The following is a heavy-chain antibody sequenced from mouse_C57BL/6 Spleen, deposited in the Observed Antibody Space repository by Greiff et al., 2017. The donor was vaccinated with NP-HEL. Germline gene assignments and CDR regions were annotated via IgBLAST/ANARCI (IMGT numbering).Heavy chain of an antibody. CDR3: AVYYGNWEANFDY. J-gene: IGHJ2*01. D-gene: IGHD2-1*01. CDR2: IYPRSGNT. V-gene: IGHV1-81*01. CDR1: GYTFTSYG. Sequence: QVQLKESGAELARPGASVKLSCKASGYTFTSYGISWVKQRTGQGLEWIGEIYPRSGNTYYNEKFKGKATLTADTSSSTAYMELRSLTSEDSAVYFGAVYYGNWEANFDYWGQGTTLTVSS.